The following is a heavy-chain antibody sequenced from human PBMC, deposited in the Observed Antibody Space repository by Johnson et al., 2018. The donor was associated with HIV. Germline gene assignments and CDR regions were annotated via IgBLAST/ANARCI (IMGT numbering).Heavy chain of an antibody. CDR1: DFTVSSNY. CDR2: IYSGGST. Sequence: EVQLVESGGGLIQPGGSLRLSCAASDFTVSSNYMSWVRQAPGKGLEWVSVIYSGGSTYYADSVKGRFTISRDNSKNTLYLQMNSLRPEDTAVYYCARDLTEGGYSSGYYAFDIWGQGTMVTVSS. J-gene: IGHJ3*02. D-gene: IGHD5-18*01. V-gene: IGHV3-66*03. CDR3: ARDLTEGGYSSGYYAFDI.